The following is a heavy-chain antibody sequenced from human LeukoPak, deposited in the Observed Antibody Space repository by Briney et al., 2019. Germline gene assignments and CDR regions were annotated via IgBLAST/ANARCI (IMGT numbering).Heavy chain of an antibody. Sequence: SQTLSLTCTVSGGSISSGNYFWSWIRQSAGKGLEWIGRIYTSGSTNYNPSLKSRVTISVDTSKNQFSLKLSSVTAADTAVYYCARSPLEYDFWSGRHYYFDYWGQGTLVTVSS. J-gene: IGHJ4*02. V-gene: IGHV4-61*02. CDR3: ARSPLEYDFWSGRHYYFDY. D-gene: IGHD3-3*01. CDR2: IYTSGST. CDR1: GGSISSGNYF.